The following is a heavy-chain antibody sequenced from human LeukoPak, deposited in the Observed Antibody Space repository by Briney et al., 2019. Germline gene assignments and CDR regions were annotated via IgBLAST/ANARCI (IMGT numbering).Heavy chain of an antibody. CDR1: GFTFSSYA. J-gene: IGHJ4*02. Sequence: PGRSLRLSCAASGFTFSSYAMHWARQAPGKGLEWVAVISYDGSNKYYADSVKGRFTISRDNSKNTLYLQMNSLRAEDTAVYYCARDRIAVATFDYWGQGTLVTVSS. CDR3: ARDRIAVATFDY. D-gene: IGHD6-19*01. CDR2: ISYDGSNK. V-gene: IGHV3-30-3*01.